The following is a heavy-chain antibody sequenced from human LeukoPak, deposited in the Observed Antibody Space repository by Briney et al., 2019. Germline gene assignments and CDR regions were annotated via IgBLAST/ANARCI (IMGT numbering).Heavy chain of an antibody. CDR3: ARRTPRRYCSSTSCNYYYYGMDV. J-gene: IGHJ6*04. CDR1: GGTFSSYA. D-gene: IGHD2-2*01. Sequence: ASVKVSCKASGGTFSSYAISWVRQAPGQGLEWMGGIIPIFGTANYAQKFQGRVTITADKSTSTAYMELSSLGSEDTAVYYCARRTPRRYCSSTSCNYYYYGMDVWGKGTTVTVSS. CDR2: IIPIFGTA. V-gene: IGHV1-69*06.